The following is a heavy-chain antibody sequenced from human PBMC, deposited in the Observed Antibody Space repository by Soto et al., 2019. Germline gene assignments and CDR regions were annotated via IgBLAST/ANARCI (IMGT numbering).Heavy chain of an antibody. J-gene: IGHJ6*02. V-gene: IGHV1-2*02. Sequence: QVQLVQSGAELKKPGASVKVSCKASGFTFSAYYIYWVRQAPGHGLEWIGWINPNSGGTNNAQKFHGRVTQTRETSNSTVYMELSALIPDDTAVYYCARSLLDEYSSSWRSAYYGMDVWGQGTTVTVSS. D-gene: IGHD6-13*01. CDR2: INPNSGGT. CDR3: ARSLLDEYSSSWRSAYYGMDV. CDR1: GFTFSAYY.